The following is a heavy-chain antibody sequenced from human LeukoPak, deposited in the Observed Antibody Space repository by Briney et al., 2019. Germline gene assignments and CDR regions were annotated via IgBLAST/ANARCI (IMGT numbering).Heavy chain of an antibody. CDR1: GGSISRSSYY. D-gene: IGHD3-3*01. V-gene: IGHV4-39*07. CDR2: IYYSGST. CDR3: ARGITIFGVVINVGYWFDP. Sequence: SETLSLTCTVSGGSISRSSYYWGWIRQPPGKGLEWIGSIYYSGSTYYNPSLKSRVTISVDTSKNQFSLKLSSVTAADTAVYYCARGITIFGVVINVGYWFDPWGQGTLVTVSS. J-gene: IGHJ5*02.